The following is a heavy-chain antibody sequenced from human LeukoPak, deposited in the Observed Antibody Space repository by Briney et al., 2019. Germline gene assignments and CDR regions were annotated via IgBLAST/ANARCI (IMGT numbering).Heavy chain of an antibody. CDR2: INTDGSST. D-gene: IGHD6-19*01. Sequence: PGGSLRLSCAASGFTFSSYWMHWVRQAPGKGLVWVSRINTDGSSTSYADSVKGRFTISRDNAKSTPYLQMNSLRAEDSAVYYCARAGQQWLSKGAYYFDSWGQGTLVTVSS. J-gene: IGHJ4*02. CDR3: ARAGQQWLSKGAYYFDS. CDR1: GFTFSSYW. V-gene: IGHV3-74*01.